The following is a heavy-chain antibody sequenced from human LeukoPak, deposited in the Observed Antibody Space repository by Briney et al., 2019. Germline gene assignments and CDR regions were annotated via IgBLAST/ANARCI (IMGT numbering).Heavy chain of an antibody. V-gene: IGHV3-21*01. Sequence: GGSLRLSCAASGFTFSSYSMNWVRLAPGKGLEWVSSISSSSSYIYYADSVKGRFTISRDNAKNSLYLQMNSLRAEDTAVYYCARALGELWEINWFDPWGQGTLVTVSS. D-gene: IGHD3-10*01. CDR2: ISSSSSYI. J-gene: IGHJ5*02. CDR3: ARALGELWEINWFDP. CDR1: GFTFSSYS.